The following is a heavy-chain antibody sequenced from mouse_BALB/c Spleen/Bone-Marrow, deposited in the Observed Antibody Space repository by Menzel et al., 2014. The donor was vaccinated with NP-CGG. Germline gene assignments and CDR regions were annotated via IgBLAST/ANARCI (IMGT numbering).Heavy chain of an antibody. V-gene: IGHV5-9-2*01. J-gene: IGHJ4*01. CDR2: ISGGGSYT. CDR1: GFTFSSYG. Sequence: EVQLVESGGGLVKPGGSLKLSCAASGFTFSSYGMSWVRQTPEKRLEWVATISGGGSYTYYPDSVKGRFTISRDNAKNNLYLQMSSLRSEDTALYYCARSHYRYDAYAMDYWGQGTSVTVSS. CDR3: ARSHYRYDAYAMDY. D-gene: IGHD2-14*01.